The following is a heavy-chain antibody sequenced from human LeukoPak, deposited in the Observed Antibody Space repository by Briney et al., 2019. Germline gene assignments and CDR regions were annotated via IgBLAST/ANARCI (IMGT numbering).Heavy chain of an antibody. CDR1: GFTFSDYY. CDR2: ISSSGSTI. J-gene: IGHJ4*02. D-gene: IGHD6-6*01. V-gene: IGHV3-11*04. Sequence: GGSLRLSCAASGFTFSDYYTSWIRQAPGKGLEWVSYISSSGSTIYYADSVKGRFTISRDNAKNSLYLQMNSLRAEDTAVYYCTTAVEYSSSSDYWGQGTLVTVSS. CDR3: TTAVEYSSSSDY.